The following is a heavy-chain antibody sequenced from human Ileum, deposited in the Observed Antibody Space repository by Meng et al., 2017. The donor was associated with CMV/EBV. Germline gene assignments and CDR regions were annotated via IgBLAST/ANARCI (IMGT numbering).Heavy chain of an antibody. CDR3: ARSRVYWYFDL. Sequence: QTQDVGAGRLKPAATLSLPCAVYGGSFSDYYWSWIRQPPGKGLEWIGEISHSGITNYNPSLKSRVTISIDTSKKQFSLKLSSVTAADTAVYYCARSRVYWYFDLWGRGTLVTVSS. CDR2: ISHSGIT. V-gene: IGHV4-34*02. J-gene: IGHJ2*01. CDR1: GGSFSDYY.